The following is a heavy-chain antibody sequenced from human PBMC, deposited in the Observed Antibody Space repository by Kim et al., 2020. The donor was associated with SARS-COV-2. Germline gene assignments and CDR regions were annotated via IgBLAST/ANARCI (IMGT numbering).Heavy chain of an antibody. CDR1: GYTFTGYY. D-gene: IGHD2-15*01. J-gene: IGHJ5*02. CDR2: INPNSGGT. V-gene: IGHV1-2*06. CDR3: ARDSCSGCSCYSWWFDP. Sequence: ASVKVSCKASGYTFTGYYMHWVRQAPGQGLEWMGRINPNSGGTNYAQKFQGRVTMTRDTSISTAYTELSRLRSDDTAVYYCARDSCSGCSCYSWWFDPWGQGTLVTVSS.